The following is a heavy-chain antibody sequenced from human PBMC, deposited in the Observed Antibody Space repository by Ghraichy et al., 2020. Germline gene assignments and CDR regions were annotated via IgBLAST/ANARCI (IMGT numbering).Heavy chain of an antibody. CDR2: IYYTGST. Sequence: SQTLSLTCTVSGGSVNGRYWTWIRQPPGKGLECFGYIYYTGSTNYNPSLKSRVTMSIDRSKKQFSLRLTSVTAADTAVYYCARGGHEAGDYVWFDSWGQGILVTVSS. V-gene: IGHV4-59*02. D-gene: IGHD4-17*01. CDR1: GGSVNGRY. CDR3: ARGGHEAGDYVWFDS. J-gene: IGHJ5*01.